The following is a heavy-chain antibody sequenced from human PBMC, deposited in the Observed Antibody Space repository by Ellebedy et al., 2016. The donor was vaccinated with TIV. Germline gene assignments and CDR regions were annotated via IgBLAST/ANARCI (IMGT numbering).Heavy chain of an antibody. J-gene: IGHJ4*02. Sequence: SETLSLTXTVSGGSISSYYWSWIRQHPGKGLEWIGYIYYSGSTYYNPSLKSRVTISVDTSKNQFSLKLSSVTAADTAVYYCARGERYDSSGYYFDYWGQGTLVTVSS. CDR2: IYYSGST. D-gene: IGHD3-22*01. CDR3: ARGERYDSSGYYFDY. CDR1: GGSISSYY. V-gene: IGHV4-59*06.